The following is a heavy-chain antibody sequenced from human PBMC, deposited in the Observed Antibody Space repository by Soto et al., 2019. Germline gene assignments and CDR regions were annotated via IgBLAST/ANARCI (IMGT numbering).Heavy chain of an antibody. CDR2: ISYDGSNK. CDR3: AKDGSVNSYGYLPLDYGMDV. D-gene: IGHD5-18*01. CDR1: GFTFSSYG. J-gene: IGHJ6*02. Sequence: QVQLVESGGGVVQPGRSLRLSCAASGFTFSSYGMHWVRQAPGKGLEWVAVISYDGSNKYYADSVKGRFTISRDNSKNTLYLQMNSLRAEDTAVYYCAKDGSVNSYGYLPLDYGMDVWGQGTTVTVSS. V-gene: IGHV3-30*18.